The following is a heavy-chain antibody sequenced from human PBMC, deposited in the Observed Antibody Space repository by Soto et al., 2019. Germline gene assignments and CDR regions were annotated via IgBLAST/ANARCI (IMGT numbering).Heavy chain of an antibody. V-gene: IGHV1-24*01. CDR1: GYSLTVLS. CDR2: FDPEDGER. D-gene: IGHD4-17*01. CDR3: ATVGYGDYGYI. J-gene: IGHJ3*02. Sequence: GASVNVSCKISGYSLTVLSIHWVRQAPGKGLECMGSFDPEDGERMYAQKLQGRITMTEDTSTDTAYMELSSLRSEDTAVYYCATVGYGDYGYIWGQGTMVTVSS.